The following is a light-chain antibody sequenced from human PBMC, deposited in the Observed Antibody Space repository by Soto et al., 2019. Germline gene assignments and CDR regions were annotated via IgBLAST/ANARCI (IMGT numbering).Light chain of an antibody. V-gene: IGLV2-8*01. J-gene: IGLJ3*02. Sequence: QTVVTQPPSASGSPGQSVTISCTGTNSDVGGYDYVSWYQQHPGKAPKLMIYEVAKRPSGVPDRFSGSKSGNTASLTVSGLQAEDEADYYCSSHADSYNWVFGGGTKVTVL. CDR1: NSDVGGYDY. CDR2: EVA. CDR3: SSHADSYNWV.